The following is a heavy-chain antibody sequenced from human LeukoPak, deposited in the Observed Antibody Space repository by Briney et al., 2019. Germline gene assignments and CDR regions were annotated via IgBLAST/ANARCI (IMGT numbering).Heavy chain of an antibody. Sequence: SETLSLTCTVSGDSISTYYWSWIRQPPGKGLEWIAYIDYRGSTSYNPSLRSRVTISVDTSRNQFSLKLYSVTAADTAVYYCARSRSGYSYDHAAFEIWGQGTMVTVSS. J-gene: IGHJ3*02. CDR3: ARSRSGYSYDHAAFEI. CDR1: GDSISTYY. D-gene: IGHD5-18*01. CDR2: IDYRGST. V-gene: IGHV4-59*01.